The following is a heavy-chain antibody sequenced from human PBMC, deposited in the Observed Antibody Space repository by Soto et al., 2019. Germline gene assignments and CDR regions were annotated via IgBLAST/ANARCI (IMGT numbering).Heavy chain of an antibody. D-gene: IGHD2-15*01. V-gene: IGHV3-21*01. CDR2: ISSSSSYI. J-gene: IGHJ3*02. CDR1: GFTFSSYS. Sequence: PGGSLRLSCAASGFTFSSYSMNWVRQAPGKGLEWVSSISSSSSYIYYADSVKGRFTISRDNAKNSLYLQMNSLRAEDTAVYYCARDPGEAVVAASFAFDIWGQGTMVTVSS. CDR3: ARDPGEAVVAASFAFDI.